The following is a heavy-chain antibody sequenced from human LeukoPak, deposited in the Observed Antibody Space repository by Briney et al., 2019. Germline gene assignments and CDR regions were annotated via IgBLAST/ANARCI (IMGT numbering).Heavy chain of an antibody. CDR1: GGSISSYY. CDR2: IYYSGST. J-gene: IGHJ5*02. Sequence: SETLSLTCTVSGGSISSYYWSWIRQPPGKGLEWIGYIYYSGSTNYNPSLKSRVTISVDTSKNQFSLKLSSVTAADTAVYYCARDSVAAARNWFDPWGQGTLVTVSP. CDR3: ARDSVAAARNWFDP. V-gene: IGHV4-59*12. D-gene: IGHD6-13*01.